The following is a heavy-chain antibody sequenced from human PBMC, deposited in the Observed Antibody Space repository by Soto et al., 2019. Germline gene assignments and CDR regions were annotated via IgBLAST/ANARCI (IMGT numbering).Heavy chain of an antibody. CDR3: ARGAYCGGDCYDY. V-gene: IGHV1-2*02. Sequence: ASVKVSCKASGYTFTGYYMHWVRQAPGQGLEWMGWINPNSGGTNYAQKFQGRVTMTRDTSTSTVYMELSSLKSEDTAVYYCARGAYCGGDCYDYWGQGTLVTVSS. J-gene: IGHJ4*02. CDR2: INPNSGGT. D-gene: IGHD2-21*01. CDR1: GYTFTGYY.